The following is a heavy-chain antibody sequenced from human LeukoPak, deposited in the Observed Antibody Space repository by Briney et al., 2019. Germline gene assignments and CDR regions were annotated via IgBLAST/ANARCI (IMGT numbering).Heavy chain of an antibody. V-gene: IGHV3-21*01. CDR1: GFTFSSYS. J-gene: IGHJ4*02. CDR3: ARDRGRDYYGSGSSDY. D-gene: IGHD3-10*01. CDR2: ISSSSYI. Sequence: GGSLRLSCAASGFTFSSYSMNWVRQAPGKGLEWVSSISSSSYIYYADSVKGRFTISRDNAKNSLYLQMNSLRAEDTAVYYCARDRGRDYYGSGSSDYWGQGTLVTVSS.